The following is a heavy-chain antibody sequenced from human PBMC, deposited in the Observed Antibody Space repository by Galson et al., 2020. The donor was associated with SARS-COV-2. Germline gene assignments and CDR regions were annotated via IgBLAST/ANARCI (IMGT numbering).Heavy chain of an antibody. CDR3: AGSLVFGVDY. CDR1: GFTFSSYA. D-gene: IGHD3-3*01. J-gene: IGHJ4*02. CDR2: ISYDGSNK. V-gene: IGHV3-30*04. Sequence: TGGSLRLSCAASGFTFSSYAMHWVRQAPGKGLEWVAVISYDGSNKYYADSVKGRFTISRDNSKNTLYLQMNSLRAEDTAVYYCAGSLVFGVDYWGQGTLVTVSS.